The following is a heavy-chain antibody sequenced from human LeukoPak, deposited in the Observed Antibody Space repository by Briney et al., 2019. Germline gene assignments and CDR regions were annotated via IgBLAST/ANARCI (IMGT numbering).Heavy chain of an antibody. V-gene: IGHV3-9*01. CDR2: ISWNSGSI. D-gene: IGHD6-19*01. J-gene: IGHJ4*02. Sequence: GGSLRLSCAASGFTFDDYAMHWVRQAPGKGLEWVSGISWNSGSIGYADSVKGRFTISRDNAKNSLYLQMSSLRAEDTALYYCAKDMGSSGWYRLDYWGQGTLVTVSS. CDR1: GFTFDDYA. CDR3: AKDMGSSGWYRLDY.